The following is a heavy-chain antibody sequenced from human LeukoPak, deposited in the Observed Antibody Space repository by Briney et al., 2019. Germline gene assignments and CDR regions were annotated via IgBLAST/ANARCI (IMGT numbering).Heavy chain of an antibody. J-gene: IGHJ6*02. CDR2: INSDGSST. D-gene: IGHD2-15*01. Sequence: PGGSLRLSCAASVFTFSSYWMHWVRQAPGKGLVWVSRINSDGSSTNYADSVKGRFTISRDNAKNTLYLQINSLRAEDTAVYYCARDISVHDCSGGSCYPFYYYYGLDVWGQGSSVTVSS. V-gene: IGHV3-74*01. CDR3: ARDISVHDCSGGSCYPFYYYYGLDV. CDR1: VFTFSSYW.